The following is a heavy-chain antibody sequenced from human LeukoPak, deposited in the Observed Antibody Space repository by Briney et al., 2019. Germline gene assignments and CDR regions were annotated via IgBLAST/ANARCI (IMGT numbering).Heavy chain of an antibody. CDR2: IYHSGST. D-gene: IGHD3-10*01. J-gene: IGHJ3*02. Sequence: SGTLSLTCAVSGGSISSSNWWSWVRQPPGKGLEWIGEIYHSGSTNYNPSLKSRVTISVDKSKNQFSLKLSSVTAADTVVYYCAVGGVYLRGGAEAFDIWGQGTMVTVSS. CDR1: GGSISSSNW. CDR3: AVGGVYLRGGAEAFDI. V-gene: IGHV4-4*02.